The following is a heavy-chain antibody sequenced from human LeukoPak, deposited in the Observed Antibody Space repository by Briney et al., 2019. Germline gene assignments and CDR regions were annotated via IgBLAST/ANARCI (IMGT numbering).Heavy chain of an antibody. Sequence: LGESLQISWQGSGSLFTSYWIGRVRQLPGKGVEWMGIIYPGDSDTRYSPSFQGQVTISADKSISTAYLQWSSLKASDTAMYYCVRRSGSYYVFDYWGQGTLVTVSS. V-gene: IGHV5-51*01. CDR2: IYPGDSDT. J-gene: IGHJ4*02. D-gene: IGHD1-26*01. CDR3: VRRSGSYYVFDY. CDR1: GSLFTSYW.